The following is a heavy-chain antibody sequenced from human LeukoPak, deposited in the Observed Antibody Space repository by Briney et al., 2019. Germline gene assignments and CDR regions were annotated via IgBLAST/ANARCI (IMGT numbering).Heavy chain of an antibody. Sequence: SETLSLTCTVSSGSIIGYYWSWTRQPPGKGLEWIGYIYYSGSTNYNPSLKSRVTISLDTSKNEFSLKLSSVTAADTAVYYCAGSWGNYFDYWGQGILVTVSS. J-gene: IGHJ4*02. CDR3: AGSWGNYFDY. CDR2: IYYSGST. D-gene: IGHD1-26*01. CDR1: SGSIIGYY. V-gene: IGHV4-59*01.